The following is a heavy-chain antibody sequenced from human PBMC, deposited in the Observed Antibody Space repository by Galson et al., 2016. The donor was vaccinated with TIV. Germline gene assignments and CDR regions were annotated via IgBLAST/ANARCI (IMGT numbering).Heavy chain of an antibody. J-gene: IGHJ5*02. Sequence: SLRLSCAASGFSFSSYTMNWVRQAPGKRLEWVSSISSSNSYISYADSVKGRFTISRDNAKNSLYLQMNSLRAADTAVYYCARDYETGYSSSWYRFDPWGQGTLVTVSS. V-gene: IGHV3-21*01. CDR2: ISSSNSYI. CDR1: GFSFSSYT. D-gene: IGHD6-13*01. CDR3: ARDYETGYSSSWYRFDP.